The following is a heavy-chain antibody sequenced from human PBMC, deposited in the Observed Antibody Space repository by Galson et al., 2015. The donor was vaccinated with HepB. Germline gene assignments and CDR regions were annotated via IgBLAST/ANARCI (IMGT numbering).Heavy chain of an antibody. Sequence: SVKVSCKASGYTFTSYGISWVRQAPGQGLEWMGWISAYNGNTNYAQKLQGRVTMTTDTSTSTAYMELRSLRSDDTAVYYCARVDVLMVYAIRVWGFDPWGQGTLVTVSS. CDR3: ARVDVLMVYAIRVWGFDP. CDR2: ISAYNGNT. J-gene: IGHJ5*02. CDR1: GYTFTSYG. V-gene: IGHV1-18*01. D-gene: IGHD2-8*01.